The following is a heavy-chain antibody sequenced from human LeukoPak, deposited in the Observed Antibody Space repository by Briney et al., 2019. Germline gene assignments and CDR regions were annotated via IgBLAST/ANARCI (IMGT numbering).Heavy chain of an antibody. D-gene: IGHD3-10*01. Sequence: SGATLVKPTQTLTLTCTFSGVSLSTSSVDVGWIRQPPGKSLECLALIYWNDDKRYSPSLKSRLTITKDTSKNQVVLTMTNMDPVDTATYYCAPLRIGDNWFDPWGQGTLVTVSS. V-gene: IGHV2-5*01. CDR3: APLRIGDNWFDP. CDR1: GVSLSTSSVD. J-gene: IGHJ5*02. CDR2: IYWNDDK.